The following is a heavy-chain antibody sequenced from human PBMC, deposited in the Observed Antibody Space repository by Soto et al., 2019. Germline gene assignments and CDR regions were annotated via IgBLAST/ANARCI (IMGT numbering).Heavy chain of an antibody. D-gene: IGHD2-2*01. CDR2: INPIFGTA. CDR1: GYTFTGYY. V-gene: IGHV1-69*13. Sequence: ASVKVSCKASGYTFTGYYMHWVRQAPGQGLEWMGGINPIFGTANYAQKFQGRVTITADESTSTAYMELSSLRSEDTAVYYCARALFRVEGPWFDPWGQGTLVTVSS. CDR3: ARALFRVEGPWFDP. J-gene: IGHJ5*02.